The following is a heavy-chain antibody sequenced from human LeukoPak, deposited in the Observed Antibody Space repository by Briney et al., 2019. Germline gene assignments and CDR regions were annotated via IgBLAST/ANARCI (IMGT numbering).Heavy chain of an antibody. CDR3: ARRPRDGYNRPYYFDY. Sequence: ASVKVSCKASGYTFTGYYMYWVRQAPGQGLEWMGWINPNNGATNYAQKFQGRVTMPRDTSISTAYMELSRLTSDDTAVYYCARRPRDGYNRPYYFDYWGQGTLVTVSS. CDR2: INPNNGAT. V-gene: IGHV1-2*02. D-gene: IGHD5-24*01. J-gene: IGHJ4*02. CDR1: GYTFTGYY.